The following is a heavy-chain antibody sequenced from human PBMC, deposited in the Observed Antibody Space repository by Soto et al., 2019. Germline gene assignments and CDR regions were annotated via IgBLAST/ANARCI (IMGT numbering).Heavy chain of an antibody. Sequence: XGSLRLSCAASGFTLSSYAMSWVRQAPGKGLEWVSAISGSGGSTYYADSVKGRFTISRDDSKNTLYLQMNSLRAEDTAVYYCEKDPPTVTRLFDYWGQGPLVTVSS. CDR3: EKDPPTVTRLFDY. CDR2: ISGSGGST. D-gene: IGHD4-17*01. CDR1: GFTLSSYA. J-gene: IGHJ4*02. V-gene: IGHV3-23*01.